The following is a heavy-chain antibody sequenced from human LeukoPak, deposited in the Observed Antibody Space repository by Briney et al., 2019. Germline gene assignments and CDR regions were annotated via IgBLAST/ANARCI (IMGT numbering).Heavy chain of an antibody. CDR3: ARDHRDCSGGSCQDDY. Sequence: GASVKVSCKASGGTFSSYAISWVRQAPGQGLEWMGWINPNSSDTNYSQKFQGRVSMTRDTSINTAYMELSRLRSDDTAVYYCARDHRDCSGGSCQDDYWGQGTLVTVSS. CDR2: INPNSSDT. CDR1: GGTFSSYA. D-gene: IGHD2-15*01. V-gene: IGHV1-2*02. J-gene: IGHJ4*02.